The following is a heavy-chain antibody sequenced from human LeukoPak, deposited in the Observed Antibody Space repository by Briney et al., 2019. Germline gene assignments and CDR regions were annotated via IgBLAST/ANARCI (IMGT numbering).Heavy chain of an antibody. J-gene: IGHJ4*02. CDR3: ARLTGTTGFDY. CDR1: GFPFSSYW. V-gene: IGHV3-7*01. Sequence: GGSLRLSCAASGFPFSSYWMSWVRQAPGKGLEWVANIKQDGSDKYYVDSVKGRFTISRDNAKNSLYLQLNSLRGDDTAVYYCARLTGTTGFDYWGQGTLVIVSS. CDR2: IKQDGSDK. D-gene: IGHD1-1*01.